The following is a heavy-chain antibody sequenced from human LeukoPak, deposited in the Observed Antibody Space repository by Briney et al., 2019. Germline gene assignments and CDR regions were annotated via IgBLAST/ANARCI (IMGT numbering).Heavy chain of an antibody. CDR2: ISAYNGNT. V-gene: IGHV1-18*04. D-gene: IGHD2-15*01. CDR1: GYSFTSYW. Sequence: GESLKISCKGSGYSFTSYWIGWVRQAPGQGLEWMGWISAYNGNTNYAQKLQGRVTMTTDTSTSTAYMELRSLRSDDTAVYYCAREGVVVVGTGWFDPWGQGTLVTVSS. J-gene: IGHJ5*02. CDR3: AREGVVVVGTGWFDP.